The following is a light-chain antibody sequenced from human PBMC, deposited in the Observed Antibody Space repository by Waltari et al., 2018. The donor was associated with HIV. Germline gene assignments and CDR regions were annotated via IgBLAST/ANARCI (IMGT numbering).Light chain of an antibody. CDR2: AAS. J-gene: IGKJ2*02. V-gene: IGKV1-39*01. CDR3: QQSYTTPCT. CDR1: QSISSH. Sequence: DIRMTQSPSSLSASVGDRVTITCRASQSISSHLNWYQQQPGTTPKLLIYAASSLQSGVPLRFSGSGSGTDFTLTITSLQPEDVATYYCQQSYTTPCTFGQGTKLDIQ.